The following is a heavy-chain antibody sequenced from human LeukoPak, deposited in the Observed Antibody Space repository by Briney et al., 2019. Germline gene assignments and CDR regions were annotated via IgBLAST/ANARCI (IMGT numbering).Heavy chain of an antibody. V-gene: IGHV4-34*01. D-gene: IGHD3-10*01. J-gene: IGHJ6*03. Sequence: SETLSLTCAVYGGSFSGYYWSWIRQPPGKGLEWIGEINHSGSTNYNPSLKSRVTISVDTSKNQFSLKLSSVTAADTAVYYCARHFQGRFGELGLSYYYYMDVWSKGTTVTISS. CDR2: INHSGST. CDR1: GGSFSGYY. CDR3: ARHFQGRFGELGLSYYYYMDV.